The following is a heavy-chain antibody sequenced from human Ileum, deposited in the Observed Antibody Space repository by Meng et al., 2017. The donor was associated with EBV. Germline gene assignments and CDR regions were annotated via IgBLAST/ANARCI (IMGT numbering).Heavy chain of an antibody. CDR1: GGSISSSNYC. J-gene: IGHJ4*02. D-gene: IGHD4-17*01. CDR2: ICYTDYT. Sequence: QVQVQESRPGLVKPSETLSRICRFSGGSISSSNYCWGWIRQPPGKGLEWIQSICYTDYTYYNPSLKSRVTISADKSKNQFSLRLNSLTAAGTAVYYCAMGPDYAKTGYWGQGTLVTVSS. CDR3: AMGPDYAKTGY. V-gene: IGHV4-39*01.